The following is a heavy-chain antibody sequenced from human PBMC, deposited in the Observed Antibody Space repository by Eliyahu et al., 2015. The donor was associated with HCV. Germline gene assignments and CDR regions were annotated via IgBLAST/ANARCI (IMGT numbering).Heavy chain of an antibody. CDR2: IXXIFGTA. CDR3: ARDPDYAPGTYYYGMDV. J-gene: IGHJ6*02. D-gene: IGHD4-17*01. Sequence: QVQLVQSGAEVKKPGSSVKVSCKASGGTFSSYAISWVRQAPGQGLEWMGGIXXIFGTANYAQKFQGRVTITAHKSTSTAYMELSSLRSEDTAVYYCARDPDYAPGTYYYGMDVWGQGTTVTVSS. V-gene: IGHV1-69*06. CDR1: GGTFSSYA.